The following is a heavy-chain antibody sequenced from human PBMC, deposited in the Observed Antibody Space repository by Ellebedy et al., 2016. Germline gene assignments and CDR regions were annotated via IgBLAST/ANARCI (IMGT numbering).Heavy chain of an antibody. Sequence: GESLKISXAASGFTFSSYSMHWVRQAPGKGLEWVAVISYDGSNKYYADSVKGRFTISRDNSKNTLYLQMNSRRAEDTAVYYCARDFTSVAVADTFDYWGQGTLVTVSS. CDR2: ISYDGSNK. CDR1: GFTFSSYS. V-gene: IGHV3-30-3*01. D-gene: IGHD6-19*01. CDR3: ARDFTSVAVADTFDY. J-gene: IGHJ4*02.